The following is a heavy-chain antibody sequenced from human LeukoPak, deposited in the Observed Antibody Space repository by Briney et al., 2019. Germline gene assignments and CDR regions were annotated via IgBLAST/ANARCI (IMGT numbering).Heavy chain of an antibody. CDR3: AKGFRTARYCSGGSCLDY. Sequence: PGGSLRLSCAASGFTFSSYGMHWVRQAPGKGLEWVAFIRYDGSNKYYADSVKGRFTISRDNSMNTLYLQMNSLRAEDTAEYYCAKGFRTARYCSGGSCLDYWGQGTLVTVSS. J-gene: IGHJ4*02. D-gene: IGHD2-15*01. V-gene: IGHV3-30*02. CDR2: IRYDGSNK. CDR1: GFTFSSYG.